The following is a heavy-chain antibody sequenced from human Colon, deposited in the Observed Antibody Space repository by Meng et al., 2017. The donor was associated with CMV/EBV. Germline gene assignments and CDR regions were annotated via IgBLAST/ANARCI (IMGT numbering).Heavy chain of an antibody. V-gene: IGHV7-4-1*02. J-gene: IGHJ5*02. CDR2: IKTNTGKP. Sequence: INRVRQAPGHGLEWLRWIKTNTGKPTYAQGFTGRFVFSSDTSVSTAYLQISSLQADDTAVYYCARDFCNAGSCYSGRHSRRLDPWGQGTLVTVSS. CDR3: ARDFCNAGSCYSGRHSRRLDP. D-gene: IGHD2-15*01.